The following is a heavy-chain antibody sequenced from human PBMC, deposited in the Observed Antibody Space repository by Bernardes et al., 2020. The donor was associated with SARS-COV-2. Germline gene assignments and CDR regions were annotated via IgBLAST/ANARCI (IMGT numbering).Heavy chain of an antibody. CDR3: AKSNDDVWRGPWGGMDV. Sequence: ASVKVSCKASGYAFTKYFMHWVRQAPGQGLEWMGMIKATTGDTFYGKNFQGRVTVTRDTSTSTVYMEMSSLRSEDTAVYYCAKSNDDVWRGPWGGMDVWGQGTTVSVSS. D-gene: IGHD3-3*01. CDR2: IKATTGDT. CDR1: GYAFTKYF. J-gene: IGHJ6*02. V-gene: IGHV1-46*01.